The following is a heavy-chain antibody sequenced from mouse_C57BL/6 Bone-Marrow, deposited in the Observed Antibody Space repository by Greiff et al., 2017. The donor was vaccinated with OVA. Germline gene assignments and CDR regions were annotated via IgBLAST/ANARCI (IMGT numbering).Heavy chain of an antibody. CDR2: INPNNGGT. CDR1: GYTFTDYY. J-gene: IGHJ4*01. Sequence: EVQLQQSGPELVKPGASVKISCKASGYTFTDYYMNWVKQSHGKSLEWIGDINPNNGGTSYNQKFKGKATLTVDKSSSTAYMELHSLTSEDSAVYYCARCFYGNDIAMDYWGQGTSVTVSS. V-gene: IGHV1-26*01. D-gene: IGHD2-2*01. CDR3: ARCFYGNDIAMDY.